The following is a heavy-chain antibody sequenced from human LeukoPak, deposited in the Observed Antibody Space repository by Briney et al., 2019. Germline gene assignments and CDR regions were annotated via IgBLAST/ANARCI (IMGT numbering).Heavy chain of an antibody. Sequence: PSETLSLTCAVYGGSFSGYYWSWIRQPPGKGLEWIGEINHSGSTNYNPSLKSRVTISVDTSKNQFSLKLSSVTAADTAVYYCARAVLDSSGYYYEYYFDYWGQGTLVTVSS. CDR3: ARAVLDSSGYYYEYYFDY. D-gene: IGHD3-22*01. CDR2: INHSGST. J-gene: IGHJ4*02. CDR1: GGSFSGYY. V-gene: IGHV4-34*01.